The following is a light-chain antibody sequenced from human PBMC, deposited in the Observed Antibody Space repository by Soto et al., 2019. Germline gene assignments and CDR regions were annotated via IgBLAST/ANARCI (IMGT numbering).Light chain of an antibody. Sequence: ALTQHTSPTASPGQTVTISCTGNSSDVGGYNYVSWYQHHPGKAPKLMIYDVNKRPSGVPDRFSGSKSGNTASLTVFGLQAEDEGDYYCFSYAGTNSVIGTGTKVTVL. J-gene: IGLJ1*01. CDR1: SSDVGGYNY. CDR2: DVN. V-gene: IGLV2-8*01. CDR3: FSYAGTNSV.